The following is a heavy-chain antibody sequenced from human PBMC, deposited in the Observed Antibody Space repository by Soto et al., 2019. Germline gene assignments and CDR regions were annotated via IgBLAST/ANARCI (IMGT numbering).Heavy chain of an antibody. J-gene: IGHJ6*02. CDR2: VSPPFKTS. Sequence: QVQLVQSGAEVKKPGSSVKVSCKTSGVSFNNNGIGWVRQAPGHGLEWMGGVSPPFKTSNYARKFQGRSSITADASTGTVNMDLSSLTSEDTAQYYCARVLYYGSGSYSPYGMDVWGQGTTVTVSS. D-gene: IGHD3-10*01. CDR3: ARVLYYGSGSYSPYGMDV. CDR1: GVSFNNNG. V-gene: IGHV1-69*01.